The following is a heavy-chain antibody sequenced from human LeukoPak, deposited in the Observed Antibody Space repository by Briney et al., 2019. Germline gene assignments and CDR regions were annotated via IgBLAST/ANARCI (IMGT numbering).Heavy chain of an antibody. CDR2: MYHDGYT. J-gene: IGHJ3*02. V-gene: IGHV4-4*02. Sequence: SGSLSLTCAASGGSISNSDNWYGVRQPPGRGLEGIGEMYHDGYTNYNPSLKSRVTMSVDKSKNHFSLKLTSVTAADTAVYYCARSRGAVAGWSFDIWGQGTVVTVSS. CDR3: ARSRGAVAGWSFDI. CDR1: GGSISNSDN. D-gene: IGHD6-19*01.